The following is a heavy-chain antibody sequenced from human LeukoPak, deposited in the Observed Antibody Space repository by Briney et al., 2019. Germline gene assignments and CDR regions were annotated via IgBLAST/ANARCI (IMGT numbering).Heavy chain of an antibody. CDR2: INPNSGDT. CDR1: GYTFTGYY. J-gene: IGHJ6*03. CDR3: ARGVIASLNYYYYYYMDV. D-gene: IGHD2-21*01. V-gene: IGHV1-2*02. Sequence: ASVKVSCKASGYTFTGYYMHWVRQAPGQGLEWMGWINPNSGDTNYAQKFQGRVTMTRDTSISTAYMELSRLRSDDTAVYYCARGVIASLNYYYYYYMDVWGKGPRSPSP.